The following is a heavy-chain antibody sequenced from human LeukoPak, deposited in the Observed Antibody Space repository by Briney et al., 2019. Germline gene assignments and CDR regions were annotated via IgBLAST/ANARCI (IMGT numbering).Heavy chain of an antibody. J-gene: IGHJ3*02. CDR2: ISYDGSNK. D-gene: IGHD3-22*01. CDR1: GFTFSSYA. Sequence: PGGSLRLSCAASGFTFSSYAMHWVRQAPRKGLEWVAVISYDGSNKYYADSVKGRFTISRDNSKNMLYLQMNSLRAEDTAVYYCARDRSGITMIVVVPARREDAFDIWGQGTMVTVSS. V-gene: IGHV3-30*04. CDR3: ARDRSGITMIVVVPARREDAFDI.